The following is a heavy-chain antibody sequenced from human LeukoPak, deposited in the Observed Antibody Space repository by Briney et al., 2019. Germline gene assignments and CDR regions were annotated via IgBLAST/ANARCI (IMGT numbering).Heavy chain of an antibody. CDR3: ARAAQYSSTYYWD. J-gene: IGHJ4*02. V-gene: IGHV3-7*01. CDR1: GYSISSGYY. D-gene: IGHD6-13*01. CDR2: IKQDGSEK. Sequence: PSETLSLTCTVSGYSISSGYYWGWIRQPPGKGLEWVANIKQDGSEKYYVDSVKGRFTISRDNAKNSLYLQMNSLRAEDTAVYYCARAAQYSSTYYWDWGQGTLVTVSS.